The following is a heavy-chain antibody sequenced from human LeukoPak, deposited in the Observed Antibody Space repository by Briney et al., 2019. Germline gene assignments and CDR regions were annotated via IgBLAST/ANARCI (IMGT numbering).Heavy chain of an antibody. CDR3: ARDHSGGWAFDC. J-gene: IGHJ4*02. CDR2: IKQDGSET. D-gene: IGHD2-15*01. V-gene: IGHV3-7*01. CDR1: GFTFSSYW. Sequence: GGSLRLSCAASGFTFSSYWMSWVRQAPGRGLEWVANIKQDGSETYYVDSVKGRFTISRDNAKNSLYLQMNSLRAEDTAVYYCARDHSGGWAFDCWGQGILVTVSS.